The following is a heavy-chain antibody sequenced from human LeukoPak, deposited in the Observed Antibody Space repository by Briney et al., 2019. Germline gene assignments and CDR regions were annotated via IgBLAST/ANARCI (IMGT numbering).Heavy chain of an antibody. Sequence: PGESLKISCKGSGYSFTNYGISWVRQMPGKGLEWMGRIDPSDSYSNYGPSFQGHVTISADRSISTAYLQRRSLKASDTAMYYCARQLDYYDKRDYWGQGTLVTVAS. V-gene: IGHV5-10-1*01. CDR3: ARQLDYYDKRDY. CDR1: GYSFTNYG. J-gene: IGHJ4*02. CDR2: IDPSDSYS. D-gene: IGHD3-22*01.